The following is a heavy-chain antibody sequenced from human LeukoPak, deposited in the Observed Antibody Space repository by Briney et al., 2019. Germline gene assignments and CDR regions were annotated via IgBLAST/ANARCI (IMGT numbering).Heavy chain of an antibody. Sequence: SETLSLTCTVAGGSISSNYWGWIRQPAGKGLEWIGRIYSSGNTNYNPSLKSRVTMSVDTSKNQFSLNLSSVTAADTAVYYCARGPRSSDWYSIDYWGQGTLVTVSS. D-gene: IGHD6-19*01. CDR2: IYSSGNT. V-gene: IGHV4-4*07. J-gene: IGHJ4*02. CDR1: GGSISSNY. CDR3: ARGPRSSDWYSIDY.